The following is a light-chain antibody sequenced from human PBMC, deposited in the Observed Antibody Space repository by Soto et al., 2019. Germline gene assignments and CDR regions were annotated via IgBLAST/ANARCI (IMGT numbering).Light chain of an antibody. V-gene: IGLV2-8*01. CDR3: SPYGGVKGLL. CDR1: DIGVYNF. J-gene: IGLJ2*01. CDR2: EVN. Sequence: QSALTQPPSASGSPGQSVTISCTGGDIGVYNFVSWYQQYPGKVPKLIIYEVNKRPSGVPDRFSASKSGNTASLTVSGLQAEDEADYFCSPYGGVKGLLFGGGTKMTVL.